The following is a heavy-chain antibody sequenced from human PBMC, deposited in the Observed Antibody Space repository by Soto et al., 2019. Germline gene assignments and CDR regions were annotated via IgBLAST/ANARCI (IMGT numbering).Heavy chain of an antibody. Sequence: QVQLQESGPGLVKPSQTLSLTCTVSGGSISSGDYYWSWIRQPPGKGLEWIGYIYYSGSTYYNPSLKSRVTISVDTSKNQFSLKLSSVTATDTAVYYCARVADYGGRQSDYWGQGTLVTVSS. V-gene: IGHV4-30-4*01. CDR3: ARVADYGGRQSDY. CDR2: IYYSGST. CDR1: GGSISSGDYY. J-gene: IGHJ4*02. D-gene: IGHD4-17*01.